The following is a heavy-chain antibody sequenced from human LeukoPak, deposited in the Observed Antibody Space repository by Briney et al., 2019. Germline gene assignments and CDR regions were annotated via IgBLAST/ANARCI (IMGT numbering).Heavy chain of an antibody. CDR3: ARWDCSGGSCYSDFQH. D-gene: IGHD2-15*01. V-gene: IGHV3-74*03. CDR1: GFTFRHYW. J-gene: IGHJ1*01. Sequence: GGSLRLSCAASGFTFRHYWIHWVRQAPGKGPVGASRTNSDGSDTTFADSVKGRFTISRDNAKNSLYLQMNSLRAEDTAVYYCARWDCSGGSCYSDFQHWGQGTLVTVSS. CDR2: TNSDGSDT.